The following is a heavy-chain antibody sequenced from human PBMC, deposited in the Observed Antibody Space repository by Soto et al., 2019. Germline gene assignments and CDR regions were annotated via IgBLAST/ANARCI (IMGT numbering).Heavy chain of an antibody. Sequence: GGSLRLSCAASGFTFSSYEMNWVRQAPGKGLEWVSYITTSGKTIHYADSVKGRFTISRDNAKNSLYLQMNSLRAEDTAVYYCARDIDYYDSSGYQDYWGQGTLVTVSS. CDR2: ITTSGKTI. V-gene: IGHV3-48*03. J-gene: IGHJ4*02. CDR3: ARDIDYYDSSGYQDY. D-gene: IGHD3-22*01. CDR1: GFTFSSYE.